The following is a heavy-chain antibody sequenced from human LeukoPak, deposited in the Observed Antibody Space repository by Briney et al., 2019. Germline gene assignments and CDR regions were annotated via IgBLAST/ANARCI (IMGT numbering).Heavy chain of an antibody. CDR3: AGGGYCSSASCFAPLFDW. V-gene: IGHV4-59*13. CDR2: IYNSETT. CDR1: GAXISRYY. J-gene: IGHJ4*02. D-gene: IGHD2-2*01. Sequence: SETLSLTCTVSGAXISRYYCSWTRHSPGKGQEWMGFIYNSETTNYNPSLKSRVAMSLYTSKSQFSLRLRSVTAADTALYFCAGGGYCSSASCFAPLFDWWGRGILVTVSS.